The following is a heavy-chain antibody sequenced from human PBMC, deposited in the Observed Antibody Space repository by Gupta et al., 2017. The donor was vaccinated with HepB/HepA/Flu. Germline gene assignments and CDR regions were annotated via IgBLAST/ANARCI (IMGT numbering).Heavy chain of an antibody. CDR3: VRDKDWAFDS. CDR1: GFTFSIYS. CDR2: ISSTYEI. Sequence: EVQLVKSGGGLVQPGGSMRLSCAASGFTFSIYSINWIRQAPGKKLEWVAYISSTYEIWYADSVKGRFTISRDNGKNSLYLQMNSLRDEDTALYYCVRDKDWAFDSWGQGTPVTVPS. J-gene: IGHJ4*02. D-gene: IGHD3/OR15-3a*01. V-gene: IGHV3-48*02.